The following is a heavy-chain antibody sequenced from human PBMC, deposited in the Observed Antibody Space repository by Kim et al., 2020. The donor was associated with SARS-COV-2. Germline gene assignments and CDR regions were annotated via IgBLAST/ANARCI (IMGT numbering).Heavy chain of an antibody. Sequence: SETLSLTCTVSGGSISSSSYYWGWIRQPPGKGLEWIGSIYYSGSTYYNPSLKSRVTISVDTSKNQFSLKLSSVTAADTAVYYCATSGPRWPQVDYWGQGTLVTVSS. V-gene: IGHV4-39*07. J-gene: IGHJ4*02. CDR2: IYYSGST. CDR1: GGSISSSSYY. CDR3: ATSGPRWPQVDY. D-gene: IGHD2-8*02.